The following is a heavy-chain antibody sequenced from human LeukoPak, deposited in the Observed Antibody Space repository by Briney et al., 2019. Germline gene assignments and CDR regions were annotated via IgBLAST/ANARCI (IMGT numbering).Heavy chain of an antibody. V-gene: IGHV4-39*01. Sequence: SETLSLTCSVSGGSIGRSSYYWGWTRQPPGKGLEWIGSIYYSGGTYYNPSLKSRVTIPVDTSRNQFSLKLGSVTAADTAVYYCARHGSIATGAFTYWGQGTLVTVSS. CDR3: ARHGSIATGAFTY. D-gene: IGHD6-13*01. CDR2: IYYSGGT. CDR1: GGSIGRSSYY. J-gene: IGHJ4*02.